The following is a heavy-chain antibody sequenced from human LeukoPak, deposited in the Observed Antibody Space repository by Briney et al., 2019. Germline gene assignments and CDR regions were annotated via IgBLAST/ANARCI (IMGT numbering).Heavy chain of an antibody. Sequence: PSETLSLTCAVYGGSFSGYFWTWVRQPPGKGLEWIGEINHSGGTNYNPSLKSRVTISVDTSKNQLSLKLNSVTAADTAVYYCARGHPLLDYWGQGTLVTVSS. V-gene: IGHV4-34*01. CDR3: ARGHPLLDY. D-gene: IGHD2-21*02. J-gene: IGHJ4*02. CDR2: INHSGGT. CDR1: GGSFSGYF.